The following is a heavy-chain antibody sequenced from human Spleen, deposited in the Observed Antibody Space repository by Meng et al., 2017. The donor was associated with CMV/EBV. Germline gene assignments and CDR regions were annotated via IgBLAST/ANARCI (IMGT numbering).Heavy chain of an antibody. Sequence: SETLSLTCAVYGGSFSGYYWSWIRQPPGKGLEWIGEINHSGSTNYNPSLKSRVTISVDTTKNQFSLKQSSVTAADTAVFYCARGPLKRYFEYWGLGKLVTVSS. CDR3: ARGPLKRYFEY. CDR2: INHSGST. J-gene: IGHJ4*02. CDR1: GGSFSGYY. V-gene: IGHV4-34*01.